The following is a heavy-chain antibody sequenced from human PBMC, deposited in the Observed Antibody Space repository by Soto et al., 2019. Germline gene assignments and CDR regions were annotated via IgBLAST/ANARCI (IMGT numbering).Heavy chain of an antibody. D-gene: IGHD3-3*01. Sequence: SETLSLTCTVSGGSISSYYWSWIRQPPGKGLEWIGYIYYSGSTYYNPSLKSRVTISVNTSKNQFSLKLSSVTAADTAVYYCARSDYDFWSGPVYYYMDVWGKGTTVTVSS. CDR3: ARSDYDFWSGPVYYYMDV. J-gene: IGHJ6*03. V-gene: IGHV4-59*04. CDR2: IYYSGST. CDR1: GGSISSYY.